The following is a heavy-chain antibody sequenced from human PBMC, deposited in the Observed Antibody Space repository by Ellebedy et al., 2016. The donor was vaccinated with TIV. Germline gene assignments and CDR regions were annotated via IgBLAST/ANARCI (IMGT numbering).Heavy chain of an antibody. V-gene: IGHV2-5*01. J-gene: IGHJ4*02. Sequence: SGPTLVXPTQTLTLTCTFSGFSLSTYGVGVGWIRQPPGKALEWLALIYWNDDKRYSPSLKSRLTITKDTSKSQVVLTMTNMDPVDTATYYCARIILPDYSHDYWGQGTLVTVSS. CDR3: ARIILPDYSHDY. CDR2: IYWNDDK. D-gene: IGHD3-10*01. CDR1: GFSLSTYGVG.